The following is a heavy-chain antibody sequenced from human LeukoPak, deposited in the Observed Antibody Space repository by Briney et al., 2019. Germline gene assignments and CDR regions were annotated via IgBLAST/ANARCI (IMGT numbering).Heavy chain of an antibody. D-gene: IGHD1-26*01. V-gene: IGHV6-1*01. CDR3: AREGGSYYYCYGMDV. Sequence: SQTLSLTCAISGDSVSINSAAGNWIRQSPSRGLEWHGRTYWRSKWYNDYAVTVKSRITINPDTSKNQVSLQLNSVTPEDTAVYYCAREGGSYYYCYGMDVWGQGTTVTVSS. CDR1: GDSVSINSAA. CDR2: TYWRSKWYN. J-gene: IGHJ6*02.